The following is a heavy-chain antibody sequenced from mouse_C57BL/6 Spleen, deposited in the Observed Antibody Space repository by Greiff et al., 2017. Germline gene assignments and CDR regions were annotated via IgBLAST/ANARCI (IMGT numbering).Heavy chain of an antibody. V-gene: IGHV5-16*01. J-gene: IGHJ4*01. Sequence: EVHLVESEGGLVQPGSSMKLSCTASGFTFSDYYMAWVRQVPEKGLEWVANINYDGSSTYYLNPLKSRFIISRDNAKNILYLQMSSLKSEDTATYYCARENYGSSLDYSMDYWGQGTSVTVSS. CDR2: INYDGSST. D-gene: IGHD1-1*01. CDR3: ARENYGSSLDYSMDY. CDR1: GFTFSDYY.